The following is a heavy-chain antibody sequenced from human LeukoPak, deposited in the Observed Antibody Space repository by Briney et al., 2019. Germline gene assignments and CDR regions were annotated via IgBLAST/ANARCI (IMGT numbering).Heavy chain of an antibody. CDR3: AKDPYYYSSSGYYTFDH. CDR1: GFTFSSYG. Sequence: GRSLRLSCAASGFTFSSYGIHWVPQAPGKGLEWVAAISHDGSNSHYSDSAKGRFIISRDNSKNTLDLQMNSLRPEDTAVYYCAKDPYYYSSSGYYTFDHWGQGTLVTVSS. D-gene: IGHD3-22*01. CDR2: ISHDGSNS. J-gene: IGHJ4*02. V-gene: IGHV3-30*18.